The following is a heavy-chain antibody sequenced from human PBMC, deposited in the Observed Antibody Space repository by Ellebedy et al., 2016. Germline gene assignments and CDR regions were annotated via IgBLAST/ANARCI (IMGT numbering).Heavy chain of an antibody. J-gene: IGHJ6*03. CDR3: ASKFGNYCSGGSCYSVYHGNYYYYMDV. Sequence: ASVKVSXKASGYTFTGYYMHWVRQAPGQGLEWMGWINPNSGGTNYAQKFQGRVTMTRDTSISTAYMELSRLRSDDTAVYYCASKFGNYCSGGSCYSVYHGNYYYYMDVWGKGTTVTVSS. CDR2: INPNSGGT. V-gene: IGHV1-2*02. CDR1: GYTFTGYY. D-gene: IGHD2-15*01.